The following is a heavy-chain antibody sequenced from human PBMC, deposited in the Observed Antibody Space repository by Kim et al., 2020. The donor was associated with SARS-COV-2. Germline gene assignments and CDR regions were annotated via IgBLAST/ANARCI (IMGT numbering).Heavy chain of an antibody. V-gene: IGHV3-23*01. J-gene: IGHJ3*02. CDR3: AKDLYFSGGYSRSYAFDI. Sequence: KGRFAIPRDNSKTTLYLQMNSLRAEDTAVYYCAKDLYFSGGYSRSYAFDIWGQGTMVTVSS. D-gene: IGHD1-26*01.